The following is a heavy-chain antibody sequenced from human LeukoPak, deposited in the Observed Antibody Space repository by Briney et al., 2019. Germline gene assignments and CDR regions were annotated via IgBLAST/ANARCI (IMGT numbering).Heavy chain of an antibody. D-gene: IGHD6-13*01. CDR1: GDSISSYY. CDR3: VRGGYISVLVDY. J-gene: IGHJ4*02. Sequence: SETLSLTCTFSGDSISSYYWSWIRQPPGKGLEWIGYIYYSGSTNYDPSLKSRVSISVDTSKNQFSLKLSSVTAADTAVYYCVRGGYISVLVDYWGQGTLVTVSS. CDR2: IYYSGST. V-gene: IGHV4-59*01.